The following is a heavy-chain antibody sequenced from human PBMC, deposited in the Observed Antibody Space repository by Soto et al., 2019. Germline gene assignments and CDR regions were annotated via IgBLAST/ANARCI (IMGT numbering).Heavy chain of an antibody. CDR1: GFTFSGYT. V-gene: IGHV3-48*01. D-gene: IGHD1-26*01. Sequence: GGSLRLACAASGFTFSGYTMSWVRQAPGKGLEWASYSSSSGGAIYYADSVKGRFTISRDNAKNSLYLQMNSLRAEDTAVYYCARARGASPRFYFAYWGQGTLVTVSS. CDR3: ARARGASPRFYFAY. CDR2: SSSSGGAI. J-gene: IGHJ4*02.